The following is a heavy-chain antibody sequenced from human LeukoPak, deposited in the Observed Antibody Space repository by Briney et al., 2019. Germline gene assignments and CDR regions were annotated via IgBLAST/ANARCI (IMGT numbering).Heavy chain of an antibody. D-gene: IGHD3-22*01. J-gene: IGHJ5*02. CDR1: GYTFTSYY. CDR3: ARGGRDYHDSSGYYT. CDR2: INPSGGST. Sequence: ASVKVSCKASGYTFTSYYMHWVRQAPGQGLEWMGIINPSGGSTSYAQKFQGRATMTRDTSTNTVYMDLYSLRSGDTAVYYCARGGRDYHDSSGYYTWGQGTLVTVSS. V-gene: IGHV1-46*01.